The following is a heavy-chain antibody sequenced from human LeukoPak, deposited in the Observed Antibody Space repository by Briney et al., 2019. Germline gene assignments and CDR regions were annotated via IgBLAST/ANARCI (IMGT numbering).Heavy chain of an antibody. CDR2: INPNSGGT. CDR1: GYTFTGYY. V-gene: IGHV1-2*02. D-gene: IGHD6-6*01. Sequence: ASVQVSCKASGYTFTGYYMHWVRQAPGQGLEWMGWINPNSGGTNYAQKFQGRVTMTRDTSISTAYMELSRLRSDDTAVYYYARDRSIAARPGAWFDPWGQGPLVTVSS. CDR3: ARDRSIAARPGAWFDP. J-gene: IGHJ5*02.